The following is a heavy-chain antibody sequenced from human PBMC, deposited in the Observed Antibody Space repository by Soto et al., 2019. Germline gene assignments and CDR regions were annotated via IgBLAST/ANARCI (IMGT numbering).Heavy chain of an antibody. Sequence: QVTLKESGPVLVKPTETLTLTCTVSGFSLSNARMGVSWIRQPPGKALEWLAHIFSNDEKSYSTSLKSRLTISKDTSKSQVVLTMTNMDPVDTATYYCARTNVEMATDGTWFDPWGQGTLVTVSS. J-gene: IGHJ5*02. V-gene: IGHV2-26*01. CDR2: IFSNDEK. CDR3: ARTNVEMATDGTWFDP. CDR1: GFSLSNARMG. D-gene: IGHD5-12*01.